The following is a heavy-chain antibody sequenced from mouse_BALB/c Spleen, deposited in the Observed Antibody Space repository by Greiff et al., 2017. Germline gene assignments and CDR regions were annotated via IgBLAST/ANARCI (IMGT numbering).Heavy chain of an antibody. D-gene: IGHD4-1*01. Sequence: EVKLMESGGGLVKPGGSLKLSCAASGFTFSDYYMYWVRQTPEKRLEWVATISDGGSYTYYPDSVKGRFTISRDNAKNTLYLQMSSLKSEDTAMYYCARHGTFDVWGAGTTVTVSS. V-gene: IGHV5-4*02. J-gene: IGHJ1*01. CDR2: ISDGGSYT. CDR3: ARHGTFDV. CDR1: GFTFSDYY.